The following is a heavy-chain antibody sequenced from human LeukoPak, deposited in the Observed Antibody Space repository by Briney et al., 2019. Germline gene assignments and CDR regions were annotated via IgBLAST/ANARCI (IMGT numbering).Heavy chain of an antibody. V-gene: IGHV1-46*01. CDR1: GYTFTGYY. CDR3: ARSRYDILTGYAPDAFDI. Sequence: ASVTVSCKASGYTFTGYYMHWVRQAPGQGLEWMGIINPSGASTSYAQKFQGRVTMTRDTSTSTVYMELSSLRSEDTAVYYCARSRYDILTGYAPDAFDIWGQGTMVTVSS. CDR2: INPSGAST. J-gene: IGHJ3*02. D-gene: IGHD3-9*01.